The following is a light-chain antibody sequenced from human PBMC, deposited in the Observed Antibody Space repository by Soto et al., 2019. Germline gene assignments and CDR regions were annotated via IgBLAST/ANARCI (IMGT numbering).Light chain of an antibody. CDR3: QQYDSSPRT. J-gene: IGKJ1*01. CDR2: GAS. Sequence: ETVLTQSPGTLSLPPGERATLSCRVSQSVSSNFLAWYQQKPGQAPRLLSSGASSRAADIPDRFSGSGSGTDFTLTINRLEPEDFAVYYCQQYDSSPRTFGQGTKVDIK. CDR1: QSVSSNF. V-gene: IGKV3-20*01.